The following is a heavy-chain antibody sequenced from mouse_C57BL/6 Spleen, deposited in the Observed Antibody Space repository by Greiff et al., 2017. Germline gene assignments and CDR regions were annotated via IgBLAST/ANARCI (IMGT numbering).Heavy chain of an antibody. D-gene: IGHD1-1*01. CDR3: ARGYYGSSPAY. CDR2: ISYSGNT. Sequence: EVKLQESGPGMVKPSPSLTLTCTATGYSITSGYDCQWIRRLPGNKLEWRGYISYSGNTNYNPSLRSRITITHDTSKIHFFMKLNSVTTEDTATYYCARGYYGSSPAYWGQGALVPVSA. J-gene: IGHJ3*01. V-gene: IGHV3-1*01. CDR1: GYSITSGYD.